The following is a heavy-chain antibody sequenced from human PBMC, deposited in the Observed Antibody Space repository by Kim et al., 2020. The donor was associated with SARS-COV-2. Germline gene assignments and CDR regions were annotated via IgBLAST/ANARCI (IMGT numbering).Heavy chain of an antibody. CDR2: IYWDDVK. J-gene: IGHJ4*02. D-gene: IGHD3-3*01. Sequence: SGPTLVNPTQTLTLTCTFSGFSLRASEVGVGWIRQPPGKALQWLTTIYWDDVKRYSPSLRSRLTITKDTSKNQVVLTMTNMDPVDTATYYCAHRGPWSGHNYFKDWGQGILVTVSS. CDR3: AHRGPWSGHNYFKD. V-gene: IGHV2-5*02. CDR1: GFSLRASEVG.